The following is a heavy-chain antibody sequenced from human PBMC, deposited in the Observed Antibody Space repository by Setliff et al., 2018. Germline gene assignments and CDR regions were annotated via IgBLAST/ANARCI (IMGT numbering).Heavy chain of an antibody. CDR1: GFTFSSYW. CDR3: ARDGGEY. V-gene: IGHV3-7*01. J-gene: IGHJ4*02. Sequence: LRLSCAASGFTFSSYWMSWVRQAPGKGLEWVANINQDGSEKYYVDSVRGRFTISRDSAKNSLYLQMNSLRADDAAVYFCARDGGEYWGQGTLVTVSS. D-gene: IGHD3-16*01. CDR2: INQDGSEK.